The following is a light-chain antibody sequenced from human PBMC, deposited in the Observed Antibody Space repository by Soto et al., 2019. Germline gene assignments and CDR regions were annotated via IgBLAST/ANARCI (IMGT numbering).Light chain of an antibody. V-gene: IGKV4-1*01. CDR1: QSVLYSSNNKNY. CDR2: WAS. CDR3: HQYYSTLRT. J-gene: IGKJ1*01. Sequence: DIVMTQSPDSLAVSLGERATINCKSSQSVLYSSNNKNYLAWYQQKPGQPPKLLIYWASTRESGVPDRFSGSGSGTDFTLTISSLLAEDVAVYYCHQYYSTLRTFGQGTKVEIK.